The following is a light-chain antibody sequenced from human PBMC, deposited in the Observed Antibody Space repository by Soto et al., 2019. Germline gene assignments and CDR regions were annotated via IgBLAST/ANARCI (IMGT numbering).Light chain of an antibody. CDR1: SSNIGAGYD. CDR3: QSYDSSPSAVV. Sequence: QSVLTQPPSVSGAPGQRVTISCTGSSSNIGAGYDVHWYQQLPGTAPKLLIHGNSNRPSGVPDRFSGSKSGTTASLAITGLQDEDEADYYCQSYDSSPSAVVFGGGTKLTVL. J-gene: IGLJ2*01. CDR2: GNS. V-gene: IGLV1-40*01.